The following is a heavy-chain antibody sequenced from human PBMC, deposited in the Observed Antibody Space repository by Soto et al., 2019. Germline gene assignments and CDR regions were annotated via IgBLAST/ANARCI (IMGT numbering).Heavy chain of an antibody. J-gene: IGHJ4*02. D-gene: IGHD1-20*01. V-gene: IGHV4-61*01. CDR1: GGSVSSGSYY. CDR2: IYYSGST. CDR3: ARDRGDGHIT. Sequence: SETLSLTCTVSGGSVSSGSYYWSWIRQPPGKGLEWIGYIYYSGSTNYNPSLKSRVTISVDTSKNQFSLKLSSVTAADTAVYYCARDRGDGHITWGQGTLVTVSS.